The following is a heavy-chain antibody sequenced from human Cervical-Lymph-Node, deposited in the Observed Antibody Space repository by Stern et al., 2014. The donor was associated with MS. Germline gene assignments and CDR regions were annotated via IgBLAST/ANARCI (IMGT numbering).Heavy chain of an antibody. D-gene: IGHD3-9*01. CDR2: IKQDGSEK. CDR1: GFTFSTYW. Sequence: EVQLVESGGGLVQPGGSLRLSCAASGFTFSTYWMTWVRQAPGKGLEWVANIKQDGSEKYYVDSVKGRFTISRDNAKNSLYLQMNSLRAEDTAVYYCARDPPPRQLRYFVDDSMDVWGQGTTVTVSS. J-gene: IGHJ6*02. CDR3: ARDPPPRQLRYFVDDSMDV. V-gene: IGHV3-7*01.